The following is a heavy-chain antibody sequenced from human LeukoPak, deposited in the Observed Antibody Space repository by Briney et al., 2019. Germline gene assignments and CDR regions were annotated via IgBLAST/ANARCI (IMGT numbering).Heavy chain of an antibody. J-gene: IGHJ3*02. CDR3: ATLGGTTVTPQGGAFDI. Sequence: SLRLSCAASGFTFDDYAMHWVRQAPGKGLEWVSGISWNSGSIGYADSVKGRFTISRDNAKNSLYLQMNSVRAEDTALYYCATLGGTTVTPQGGAFDIWGQGTMVTVSS. V-gene: IGHV3-9*01. D-gene: IGHD4-17*01. CDR1: GFTFDDYA. CDR2: ISWNSGSI.